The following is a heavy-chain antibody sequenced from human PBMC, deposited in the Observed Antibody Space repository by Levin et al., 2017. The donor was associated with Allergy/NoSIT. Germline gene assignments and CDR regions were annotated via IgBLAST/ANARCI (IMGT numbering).Heavy chain of an antibody. CDR2: ISPIFGIP. V-gene: IGHV1-69*02. J-gene: IGHJ2*01. CDR3: ARALSSSGDWYFDL. Sequence: PGESLKISCKASGGTGNSYTFNWVRQAPGQGLEWMGRISPIFGIPNYAQKFQDRVTINADKSTSTAYMELNSLRSEDTAVYYCARALSSSGDWYFDLWGRGTLVTVSS. CDR1: GGTGNSYT. D-gene: IGHD6-13*01.